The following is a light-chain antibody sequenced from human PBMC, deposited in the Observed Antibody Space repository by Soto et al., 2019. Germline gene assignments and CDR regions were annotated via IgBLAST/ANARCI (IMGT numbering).Light chain of an antibody. Sequence: EIVLTQSPGTLFLSPLDRAIVCCSSSQTISSSYVAWYQQKAGQAPRLLIYDTSNRATGIPARFSGSGSGTDFTLSISSLAPEDFAVYYCQHRSNWPPGFGQGTRLEI. CDR1: QTISSSY. V-gene: IGKV3D-20*02. CDR3: QHRSNWPPG. J-gene: IGKJ5*01. CDR2: DTS.